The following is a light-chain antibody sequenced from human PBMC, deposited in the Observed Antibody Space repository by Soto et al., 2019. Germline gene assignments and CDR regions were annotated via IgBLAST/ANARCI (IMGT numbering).Light chain of an antibody. CDR2: GAS. V-gene: IGKV3-20*01. CDR1: QSVSKNY. Sequence: EIVLPQSPGTLYLSLGASATLSCRASQSVSKNYLAWYKQKPGQAPRLLIYGASNRATGIPDRFIGIGSGTDFTLPISRLEPEEFAVDDCQQYGSSGTFGQGTKVDIK. J-gene: IGKJ1*01. CDR3: QQYGSSGT.